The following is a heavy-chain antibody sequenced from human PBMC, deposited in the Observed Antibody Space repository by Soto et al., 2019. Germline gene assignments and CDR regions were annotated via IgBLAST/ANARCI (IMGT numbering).Heavy chain of an antibody. Sequence: PGGSLRLSCSASGFNFAAYTMSWVRLTPGKGLEWVGFIRRIAHGGTTDYAASVKGRFTISRDDSRKIVYLQMSRLKIEGTGVYYCSRSLAIDFDSWGQGTLVTVSS. J-gene: IGHJ4*02. CDR3: SRSLAIDFDS. CDR1: GFNFAAYT. V-gene: IGHV3-49*04. CDR2: IRRIAHGGTT.